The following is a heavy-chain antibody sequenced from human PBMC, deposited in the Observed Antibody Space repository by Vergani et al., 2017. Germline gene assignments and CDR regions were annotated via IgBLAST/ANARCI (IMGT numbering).Heavy chain of an antibody. CDR3: ARMTTVTTSDY. J-gene: IGHJ4*02. CDR1: GYTFTNYW. CDR2: IYPGDSDT. D-gene: IGHD4-17*01. Sequence: EVQLVQSGAEVKKPGESLKISCQGSGYTFTNYWIAWVRQMPGKGLEWMGIIYPGDSDTRYSSSFQGQVTISADKSISTAYLQWTSLKASDTAIYYCARMTTVTTSDYWGQGTLVTVSS. V-gene: IGHV5-51*03.